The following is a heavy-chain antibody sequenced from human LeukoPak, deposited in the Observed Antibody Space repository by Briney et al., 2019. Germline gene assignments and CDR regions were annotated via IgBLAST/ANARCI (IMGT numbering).Heavy chain of an antibody. CDR3: ARRYASGSYGGWFDP. V-gene: IGHV4-59*08. CDR2: IYYSGST. Sequence: SETLSLTCTVSGDSISSYYWSWIRQPPGKGLELIGYIYYSGSTYYNPSLESRVTISVDTSENQFSLKLSSVTAADTAVYYCARRYASGSYGGWFDPWGQGTLVTVSS. J-gene: IGHJ5*02. D-gene: IGHD3-10*01. CDR1: GDSISSYY.